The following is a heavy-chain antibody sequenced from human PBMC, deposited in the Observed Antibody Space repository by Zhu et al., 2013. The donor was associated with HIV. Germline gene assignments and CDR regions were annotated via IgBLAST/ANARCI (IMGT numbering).Heavy chain of an antibody. CDR2: INHSGST. Sequence: QVQLQQWGAGLLKPSETLSLTCAVYGGSFSGYYWSWIRQPPGKGLEWIGEINHSGSTNYNPSLKSRVTISVDTSKNQFSLKLSSVTAADTAVYYCARVRAAGTPVGGWGVDYVGPGNPGSPSPQ. V-gene: IGHV4-34*01. J-gene: IGHJ4*02. D-gene: IGHD6-13*01. CDR3: ARVRAAGTPVGGWGVDY. CDR1: GGSFSGYY.